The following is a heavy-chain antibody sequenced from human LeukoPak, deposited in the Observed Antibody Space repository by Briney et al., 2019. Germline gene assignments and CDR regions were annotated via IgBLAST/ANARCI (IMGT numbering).Heavy chain of an antibody. CDR3: ARDRGSFQH. J-gene: IGHJ1*01. D-gene: IGHD3-10*01. V-gene: IGHV4-34*01. Sequence: SEILSLPCAVYGGSFSGYYWSWIRQPPGKGLEWIGEINHSGSTNYNPSLKSRVTMSVDTSKNQFSLKLSSVTTADTAVYYCARDRGSFQHWGQGTLVTVSS. CDR1: GGSFSGYY. CDR2: INHSGST.